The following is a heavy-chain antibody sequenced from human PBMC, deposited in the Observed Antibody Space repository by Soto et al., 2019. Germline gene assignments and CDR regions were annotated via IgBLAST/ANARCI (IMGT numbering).Heavy chain of an antibody. V-gene: IGHV3-23*01. Sequence: GGSLRLSCAASGFTFSSYAMRWVRQAPGKGLEWVSAISGSGGNTNYADSVKGRFTISRDNSKNTLYLQMNSLRAEDTAVYYCAKEKSSDYSFDDWGQGTLVTVSS. CDR2: ISGSGGNT. D-gene: IGHD3-22*01. CDR1: GFTFSSYA. J-gene: IGHJ4*02. CDR3: AKEKSSDYSFDD.